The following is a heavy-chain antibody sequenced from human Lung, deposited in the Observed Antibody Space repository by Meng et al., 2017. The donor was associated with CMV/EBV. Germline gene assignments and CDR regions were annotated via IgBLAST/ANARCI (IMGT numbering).Heavy chain of an antibody. CDR1: GGYISSSSYY. CDR3: ARPIYSSSSFDY. J-gene: IGHJ4*02. Sequence: SXTXSLXCTVSGGYISSSSYYWGWIRQPPGKGLEWIGSIYYSGSTYYNPSLKSRVTISVDTSKNQFSLKLSSVTTADTAVYYCARPIYSSSSFDYWAQGTXVTVSS. CDR2: IYYSGST. D-gene: IGHD6-6*01. V-gene: IGHV4-39*01.